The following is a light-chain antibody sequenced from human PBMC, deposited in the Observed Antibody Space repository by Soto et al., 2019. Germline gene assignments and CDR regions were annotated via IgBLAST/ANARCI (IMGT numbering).Light chain of an antibody. V-gene: IGKV1-9*01. J-gene: IGKJ2*01. CDR2: AAS. CDR3: QHLNAYRYT. CDR1: QAISSS. Sequence: DIQLTQSPSFLSASVGDRVTITCRASQAISSSLAWYQHNPGKAPKLLLYAASTLQNGVPSSFSGSGSGTEFSLTFSSLQPEDFATYYCQHLNAYRYTFGQVNKVEL.